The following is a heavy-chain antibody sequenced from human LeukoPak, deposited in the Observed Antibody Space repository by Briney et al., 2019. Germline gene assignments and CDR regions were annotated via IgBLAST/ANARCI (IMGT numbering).Heavy chain of an antibody. CDR2: IFYSGST. CDR1: DGSISTSNYY. J-gene: IGHJ5*02. Sequence: SETLSLTCTVSDGSISTSNYYWGWIRQPPGKGLEWIGNIFYSGSTYYSPSLKSRVTISLDTSRNQFSLKLNSVTAADTAVYYCARGGGGDGKIRNWFDPWGQGTLVTVSS. V-gene: IGHV4-39*07. CDR3: ARGGGGDGKIRNWFDP. D-gene: IGHD2-21*02.